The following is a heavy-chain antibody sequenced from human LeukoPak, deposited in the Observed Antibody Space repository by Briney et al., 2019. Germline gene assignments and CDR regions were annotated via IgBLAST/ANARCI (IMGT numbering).Heavy chain of an antibody. V-gene: IGHV4-59*08. D-gene: IGHD5-12*01. CDR3: ARNGIHGYSGLDF. CDR1: GGSISGYF. J-gene: IGHJ4*02. Sequence: SETLSLTCTVSGGSISGYFWSWIRQPPGKGLEWLGYVYSDETTNYSPSLRSRITISIDTSKNQFSLNLRSVTAADTAVYYCARNGIHGYSGLDFWGQGTLVT. CDR2: VYSDETT.